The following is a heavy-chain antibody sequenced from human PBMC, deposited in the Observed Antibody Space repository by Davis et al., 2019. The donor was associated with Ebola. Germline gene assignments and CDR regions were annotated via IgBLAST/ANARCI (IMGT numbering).Heavy chain of an antibody. J-gene: IGHJ6*04. V-gene: IGHV3-48*04. Sequence: GGSLRLSCAASGFTFSSYSMNWVRQAPGKGLEWVSYISSSGSTIYYADSVKGRFTISRDNAKNSLYLQMNSLRAEDTAVYYCARTYDYGMDVWGKGTTVTVSS. CDR2: ISSSGSTI. CDR3: ARTYDYGMDV. CDR1: GFTFSSYS.